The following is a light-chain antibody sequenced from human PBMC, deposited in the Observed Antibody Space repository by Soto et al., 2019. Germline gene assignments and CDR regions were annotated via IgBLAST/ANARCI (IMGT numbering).Light chain of an antibody. J-gene: IGLJ1*01. CDR3: SSYTTSNTRQIV. Sequence: YALSQPPPVSGAPGPPITLSRSGNNSDVGGYNYVSWYQHHPGKAPKLLIYDVSNRPSGVSNRFSGSKSDNTASLTISGLQPEDEADYYCSSYTTSNTRQIVFGTGTKVTVL. CDR2: DVS. V-gene: IGLV2-14*03. CDR1: NSDVGGYNY.